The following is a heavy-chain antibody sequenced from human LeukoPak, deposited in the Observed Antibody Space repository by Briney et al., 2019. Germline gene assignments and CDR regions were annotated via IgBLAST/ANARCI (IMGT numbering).Heavy chain of an antibody. CDR2: IKQDGSEK. J-gene: IGHJ4*02. V-gene: IGHV3-7*01. CDR1: GFTFSSYE. D-gene: IGHD2/OR15-2a*01. CDR3: ARDGNSRPLGY. Sequence: GGSLRLSCAASGFTFSSYEMNWVRQAPGKGLEWVANIKQDGSEKYYVDSVKGRFTISRDNAKNLLYLQMNSLRAEDTAVYYCARDGNSRPLGYWGQGTLVTVSS.